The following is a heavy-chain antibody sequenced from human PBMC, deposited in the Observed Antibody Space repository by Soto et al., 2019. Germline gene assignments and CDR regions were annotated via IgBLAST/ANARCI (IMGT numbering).Heavy chain of an antibody. CDR3: ARDQDDFWSGYYADRFDY. D-gene: IGHD3-3*01. CDR2: ISYDGSNK. J-gene: IGHJ4*02. Sequence: GGSLRLSCAASGFTFSSYAMHWVRQAPGKGLEWVAVISYDGSNKYYADSVKGRFTISRDNSKNTLYLQMNSLRAEDTAVYYCARDQDDFWSGYYADRFDYWGQGTLVTVSS. CDR1: GFTFSSYA. V-gene: IGHV3-30-3*01.